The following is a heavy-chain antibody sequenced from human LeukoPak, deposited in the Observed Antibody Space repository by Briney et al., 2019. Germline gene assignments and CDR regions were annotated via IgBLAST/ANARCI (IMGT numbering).Heavy chain of an antibody. CDR1: GFTFSSYW. CDR2: IKQDGSEK. J-gene: IGHJ4*02. D-gene: IGHD4-17*01. Sequence: QSGGSLRLSCAASGFTFSSYWMSWVRQASGKGPEWVANIKQDGSEKYYVDSVKGRFTISRDNAKNSLYLQMSSLRAEDTAVYFCARGQTTVTNWGQGTLVTVSS. CDR3: ARGQTTVTN. V-gene: IGHV3-7*03.